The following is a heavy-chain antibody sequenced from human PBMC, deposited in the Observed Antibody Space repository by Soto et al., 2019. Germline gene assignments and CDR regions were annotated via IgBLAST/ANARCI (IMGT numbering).Heavy chain of an antibody. D-gene: IGHD2-15*01. V-gene: IGHV1-8*01. J-gene: IGHJ3*02. CDR1: GYTFTSYD. Sequence: GASVKVSCKASGYTFTSYDINWVRQATGQGLEWMGWMNPNSGNTGYGQKFQGRVTMTRNTSISTAYMELSTLRSEDTAVYYCARGQGLLRSFDIWGQGTMVTVS. CDR2: MNPNSGNT. CDR3: ARGQGLLRSFDI.